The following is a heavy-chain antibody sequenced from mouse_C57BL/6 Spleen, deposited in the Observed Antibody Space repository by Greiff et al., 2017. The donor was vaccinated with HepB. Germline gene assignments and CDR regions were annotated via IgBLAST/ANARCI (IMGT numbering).Heavy chain of an antibody. CDR2: IRLKSDNYAT. CDR1: GFTFSNYW. CDR3: TGAPPTPYFDV. D-gene: IGHD2-10*01. V-gene: IGHV6-3*01. Sequence: EVQVVESGGGLVQPGGSMKLSCVASGFTFSNYWMNWVRQSPEKGLEWVAQIRLKSDNYATHYAESVKGRFTISRDDSKSSVYLQMNNLRAEDTGIYYCTGAPPTPYFDVWGTGTTVTVSS. J-gene: IGHJ1*03.